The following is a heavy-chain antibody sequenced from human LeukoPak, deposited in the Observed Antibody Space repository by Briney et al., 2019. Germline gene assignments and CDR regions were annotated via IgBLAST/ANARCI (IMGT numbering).Heavy chain of an antibody. CDR2: ISSSSSYI. D-gene: IGHD3-10*01. Sequence: GGSLRLSCAASGFTFSSYSMNWVRQAPGKGLEWVSYISSSSSYIYYADSVKGRFTISRDNAKNSLYLQMNSLRAEDTAVYYCARGDFGELYYYYMDVWGKGTTVTISS. J-gene: IGHJ6*03. V-gene: IGHV3-21*05. CDR1: GFTFSSYS. CDR3: ARGDFGELYYYYMDV.